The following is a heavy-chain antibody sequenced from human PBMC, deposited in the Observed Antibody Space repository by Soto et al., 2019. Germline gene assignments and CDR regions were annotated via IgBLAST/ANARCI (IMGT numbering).Heavy chain of an antibody. V-gene: IGHV4-34*01. J-gene: IGHJ6*02. Sequence: SETLSLTCAVYGGSFSGYYWTWIRQPPGTGLEWIGEINHSGSTNYNPSPKSRVTISVDTSKNQFSLKLSSVTAADTAVYYCARAGIVGATIRYYYYGMDVWGQGTTVTVSS. D-gene: IGHD1-26*01. CDR2: INHSGST. CDR1: GGSFSGYY. CDR3: ARAGIVGATIRYYYYGMDV.